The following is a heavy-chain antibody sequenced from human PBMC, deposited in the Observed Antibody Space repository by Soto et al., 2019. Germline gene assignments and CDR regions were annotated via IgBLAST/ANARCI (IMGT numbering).Heavy chain of an antibody. D-gene: IGHD3-10*01. CDR1: GGSISSGDDY. CDR3: ARELVVYSLGLGEVY. V-gene: IGHV4-30-4*01. Sequence: PSETLSLTCTVSGGSISSGDDYWNWIRQSPGKGLEWIGYISFTGSTYYNPSLKRRLFISLDTSQNQFSLRLSSVTAADTAVYLCARELVVYSLGLGEVYWGQGMLVTVSS. CDR2: ISFTGST. J-gene: IGHJ4*02.